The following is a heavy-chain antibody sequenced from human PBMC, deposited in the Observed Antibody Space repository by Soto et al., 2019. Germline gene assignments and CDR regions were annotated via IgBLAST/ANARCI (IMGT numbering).Heavy chain of an antibody. CDR2: IIPIFGTA. CDR3: ARDYVLGCYGSGSFDY. D-gene: IGHD3-10*01. CDR1: GGALSSYA. V-gene: IGHV1-69*06. Sequence: SVKVSFKASGGALSSYAISWARQAPGQGLEWMGGIIPIFGTANYAQKFQGRVTITADKSTSTAHMEMSSLRSEDTAVYYCARDYVLGCYGSGSFDYWGQGTLVTVSS. J-gene: IGHJ4*02.